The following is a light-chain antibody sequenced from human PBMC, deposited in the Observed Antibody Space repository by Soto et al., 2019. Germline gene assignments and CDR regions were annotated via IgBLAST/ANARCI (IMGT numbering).Light chain of an antibody. Sequence: VLTQSPATLSLSPGERATLSCTASQSISTYLTWYQHKPGQAPRLLIYDASRRAPGIPARFSGSGSGPDFTLTISSLEPEDFALYYCQQRRNWPPLTFGGGTKVDIK. CDR2: DAS. CDR1: QSISTY. CDR3: QQRRNWPPLT. V-gene: IGKV3-11*01. J-gene: IGKJ4*01.